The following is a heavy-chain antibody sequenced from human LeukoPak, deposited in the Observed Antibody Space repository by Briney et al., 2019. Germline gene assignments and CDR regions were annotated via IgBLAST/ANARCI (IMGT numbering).Heavy chain of an antibody. D-gene: IGHD3-22*01. Sequence: PGGSLRLSCAASGFTFSSYGMHWVRQAPGKGLEWVAVISYDGSNKYYADSVKGRFTISRDNSKNTLYLQMNSLRAEDTAVYYCAKDPNHYDSSGYYDYWGQGTLVTVSS. CDR1: GFTFSSYG. J-gene: IGHJ4*02. V-gene: IGHV3-30*18. CDR2: ISYDGSNK. CDR3: AKDPNHYDSSGYYDY.